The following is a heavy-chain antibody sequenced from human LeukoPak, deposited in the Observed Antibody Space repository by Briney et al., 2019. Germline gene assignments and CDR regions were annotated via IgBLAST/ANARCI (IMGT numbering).Heavy chain of an antibody. V-gene: IGHV3-23*01. Sequence: GGSLRLSCAASGFTFSSYAMSWVRQAPGKGLEWVSVMSGSGGSTYYADSVKGRFTISRDNSKNTLYLQMNSLRAEDTAVYYCAKDLPGYYDYVWGSYRSPGIDYWGQGTLVTVSS. J-gene: IGHJ4*02. CDR3: AKDLPGYYDYVWGSYRSPGIDY. CDR1: GFTFSSYA. CDR2: MSGSGGST. D-gene: IGHD3-16*02.